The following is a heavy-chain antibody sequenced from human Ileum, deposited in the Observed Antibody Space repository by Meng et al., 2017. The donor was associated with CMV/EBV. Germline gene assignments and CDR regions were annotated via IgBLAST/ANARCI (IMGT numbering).Heavy chain of an antibody. D-gene: IGHD7-27*01. CDR1: GNIFTGYY. CDR2: INLNSGVI. CDR3: ARENWVYDY. V-gene: IGHV1-2*02. J-gene: IGHJ4*02. Sequence: QVVVLQLGNELKKPGASVKLSLKASGNIFTGYYMHWVRQAPGQGLEWVGCINLNSGVIDFAQKFQGRITLTRDTSITTAYMELTRQIYDDTAVYYCARENWVYDYWGQGTLVTVSS.